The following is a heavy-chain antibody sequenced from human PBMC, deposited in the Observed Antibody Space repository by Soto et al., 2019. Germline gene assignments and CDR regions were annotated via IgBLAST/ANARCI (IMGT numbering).Heavy chain of an antibody. V-gene: IGHV1-46*01. Sequence: QVQLVQSGAEVKKPGASVKVSCKASGYTFTSYYMHWVRQAPGQGLEWMGIINPSGGSTSYAQKFQGRVTMTRDTSTSTVYMELSSLRSEDTAVYYCARDQGGGDRYYYYYGMDVWGQGTTVTVSS. D-gene: IGHD2-21*02. CDR3: ARDQGGGDRYYYYYGMDV. CDR2: INPSGGST. J-gene: IGHJ6*02. CDR1: GYTFTSYY.